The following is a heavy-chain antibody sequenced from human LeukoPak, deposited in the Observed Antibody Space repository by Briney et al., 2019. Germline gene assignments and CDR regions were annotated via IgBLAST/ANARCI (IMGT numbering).Heavy chain of an antibody. CDR2: ISAYNGNT. CDR1: GYTFTSYG. CDR3: ARGGYYGSGRDYYYYYMDV. V-gene: IGHV1-18*01. Sequence: GASVKVSCKASGYTFTSYGISWVRQAPGQGLEWMGWISAYNGNTNYAQKLQGRVTMTTDTSTSTAYMELSSLRSEDTALYHCARGGYYGSGRDYYYYYMDVWGKGTTVTISS. J-gene: IGHJ6*03. D-gene: IGHD3-10*01.